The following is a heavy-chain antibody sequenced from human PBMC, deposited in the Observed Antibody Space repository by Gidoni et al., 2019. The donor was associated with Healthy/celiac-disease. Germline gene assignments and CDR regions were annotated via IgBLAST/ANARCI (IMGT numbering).Heavy chain of an antibody. Sequence: QVQLVESGGVVVQPGRSLRLSCAASGFTFSSYGMHWVCQAPGKGLEWVAIIWYDGKNKYYADSVKGRFTISRDNSKNTLYLQMNSLRAEDTAVYYCARGPVGPHGMDVWGQGTTVTVSS. D-gene: IGHD3-10*01. CDR2: IWYDGKNK. CDR1: GFTFSSYG. V-gene: IGHV3-33*01. CDR3: ARGPVGPHGMDV. J-gene: IGHJ6*02.